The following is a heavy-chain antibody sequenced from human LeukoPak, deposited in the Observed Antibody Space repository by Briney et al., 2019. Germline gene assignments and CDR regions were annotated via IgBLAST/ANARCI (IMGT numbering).Heavy chain of an antibody. Sequence: ETLSLTCTVSGGSISSYYWSWIRQPPGKGLEWVSVIYSGGSTYYADSVKGRFTISRDNSKNTLYLQMNSLRAEDTAVYYCAANIVLMVYAPDHWGQGTLVTVSS. D-gene: IGHD2-8*01. J-gene: IGHJ4*02. V-gene: IGHV3-53*01. CDR1: GGSISSYY. CDR3: AANIVLMVYAPDH. CDR2: IYSGGST.